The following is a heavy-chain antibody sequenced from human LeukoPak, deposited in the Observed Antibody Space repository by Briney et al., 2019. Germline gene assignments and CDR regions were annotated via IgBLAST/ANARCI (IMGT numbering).Heavy chain of an antibody. V-gene: IGHV3-53*05. D-gene: IGHD5-12*01. CDR3: AKDTVKVTTIRRVPHYMDV. Sequence: GGSLRLSCAASGFTVSSNYMSWVRQAPGKGLEWVSVIYSGGSTYYADSVKGRFIISRDNSKNTLYLQMNSLRAEDTAVYYCAKDTVKVTTIRRVPHYMDVWGKGTTVTISS. J-gene: IGHJ6*03. CDR1: GFTVSSNY. CDR2: IYSGGST.